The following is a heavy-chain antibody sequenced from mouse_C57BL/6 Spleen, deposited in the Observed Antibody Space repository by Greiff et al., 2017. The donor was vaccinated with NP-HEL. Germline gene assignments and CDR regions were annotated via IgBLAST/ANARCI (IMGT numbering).Heavy chain of an antibody. CDR1: GYTFTSYW. Sequence: QVQLQQPGAELVMPGASVKLSCKASGYTFTSYWMHWVKQRPGQGLEWIGEIDPSDSYTNYNQQFKGKSTLTVDKSSSTAYMQLSSLTSEDSAVYYCARGDYGSRYYFDYWGQGTTLTVSS. CDR2: IDPSDSYT. CDR3: ARGDYGSRYYFDY. D-gene: IGHD1-1*01. V-gene: IGHV1-69*01. J-gene: IGHJ2*01.